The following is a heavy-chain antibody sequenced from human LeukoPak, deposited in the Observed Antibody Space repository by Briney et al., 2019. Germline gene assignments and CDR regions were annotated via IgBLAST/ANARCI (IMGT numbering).Heavy chain of an antibody. D-gene: IGHD3-3*01. J-gene: IGHJ3*02. Sequence: PSQTLSLTCTVSGGSISSGDYYWSWIRQPPGKGLEWIGYTYYSGSTYYNPSLKSRVTISVDTSKNQFSLKLSSGTAADTAVYYCARAQYYDFWSGYYTGGAFDIWGQGTMVTVSS. V-gene: IGHV4-30-4*01. CDR3: ARAQYYDFWSGYYTGGAFDI. CDR1: GGSISSGDYY. CDR2: TYYSGST.